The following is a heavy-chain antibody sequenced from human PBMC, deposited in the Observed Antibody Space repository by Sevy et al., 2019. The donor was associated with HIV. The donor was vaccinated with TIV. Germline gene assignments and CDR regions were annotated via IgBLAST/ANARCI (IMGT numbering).Heavy chain of an antibody. V-gene: IGHV1-2*02. CDR3: ASVFPYSTGGSCYTPSDALAL. Sequence: ASVKVSCKASGYTFTGHYMHWVRQAPGQGLGWMGWINPNRGSTDYAQKCQGRVTLTRDTSISTAYLELSRLTSDDTDVYYCASVFPYSTGGSCYTPSDALALWGHGQMVTVS. D-gene: IGHD2-15*01. CDR2: INPNRGST. CDR1: GYTFTGHY. J-gene: IGHJ3*01.